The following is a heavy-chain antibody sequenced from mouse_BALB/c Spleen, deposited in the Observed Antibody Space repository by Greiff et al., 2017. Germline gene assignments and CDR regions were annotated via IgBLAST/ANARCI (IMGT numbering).Heavy chain of an antibody. D-gene: IGHD2-3*01. V-gene: IGHV1-87*01. CDR1: GYTFTSYW. J-gene: IGHJ3*01. Sequence: QVQLQQSGTVLARPGASVKMSCKASGYTFTSYWMHWVKQRPGQGLEWIGAIYPGDGDTNYNGKFKGKATLTADKSSSTAYMQLSSLTSVDSAVYFCAGDGGWGQGTLVTVSA. CDR3: AGDGG. CDR2: IYPGDGDT.